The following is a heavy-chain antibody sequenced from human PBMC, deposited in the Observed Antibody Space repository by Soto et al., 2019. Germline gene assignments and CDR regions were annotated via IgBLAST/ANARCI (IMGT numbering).Heavy chain of an antibody. CDR1: GFTFSSYA. D-gene: IGHD2-21*02. CDR2: ISGSGGST. J-gene: IGHJ6*02. CDR3: AKFWIDGGNSNYYYGMDV. V-gene: IGHV3-23*01. Sequence: GGSLRLSCAASGFTFSSYAMSWVRQAPGKGLEWVSAISGSGGSTYYADSVKGRFTISRDNSKNTLNLQMNSLRAEDTAVYYCAKFWIDGGNSNYYYGMDVWGQGTTVTVSS.